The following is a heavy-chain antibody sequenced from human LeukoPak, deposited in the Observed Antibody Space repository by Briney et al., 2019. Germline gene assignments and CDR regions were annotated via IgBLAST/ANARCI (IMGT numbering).Heavy chain of an antibody. CDR1: GYTFTSYG. CDR2: ISAYNGNT. J-gene: IGHJ4*02. V-gene: IGHV1-18*01. D-gene: IGHD1-7*01. Sequence: ASVKVSRKASGYTFTSYGISWVRQAPGQGLEWMGWISAYNGNTNYAQKLQGRVTMTRNTSISTAYMELSSLRSEDTAVYYCARGLKGYNWNYVAVKDYWGQGTLVTVSS. CDR3: ARGLKGYNWNYVAVKDY.